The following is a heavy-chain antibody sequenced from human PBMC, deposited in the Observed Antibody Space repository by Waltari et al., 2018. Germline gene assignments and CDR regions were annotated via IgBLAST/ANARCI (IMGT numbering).Heavy chain of an antibody. D-gene: IGHD6-13*01. CDR1: GYTFTGYY. V-gene: IGHV1-2*02. CDR2: INPKSGDT. CDR3: TINGAAAGTVNCFDP. Sequence: QVQLVQSGAEVKQPGASVKVSCKASGYTFTGYYIHWVRQAPGRGLEWMGWINPKSGDTNYAQKFQGRVTVTRDTSITTAYMELSRLRFDDTAVYYCTINGAAAGTVNCFDPWGQGTLVTVSS. J-gene: IGHJ5*02.